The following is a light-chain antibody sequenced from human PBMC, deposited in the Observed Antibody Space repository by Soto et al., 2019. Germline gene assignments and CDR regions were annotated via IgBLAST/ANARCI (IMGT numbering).Light chain of an antibody. V-gene: IGLV2-14*01. CDR1: SSDVGNYNY. Sequence: QSALTQPASVSGSPGQSITISCTGTSSDVGNYNYVSWYQQYPGRVPKLLIYMVSNRPSGVSNRFSGSKSGNTASLTISGLQAEDEADYYCCSYTRTSNHYFFGSGTKLTVL. J-gene: IGLJ1*01. CDR3: CSYTRTSNHYF. CDR2: MVS.